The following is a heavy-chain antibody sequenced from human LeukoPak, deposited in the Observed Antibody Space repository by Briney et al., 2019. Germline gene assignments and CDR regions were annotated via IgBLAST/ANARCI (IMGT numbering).Heavy chain of an antibody. Sequence: ASVKVSCKASGGTFSSYAISWVRQAPGQGLEWMGGIIPIFGTANYAQKFQGRVTITTDESTSTAYMELSSLRSEDTAVYYCARDAETENYDFWSGYRYNWFDPWGQGTLVIVSS. D-gene: IGHD3-3*01. CDR1: GGTFSSYA. CDR3: ARDAETENYDFWSGYRYNWFDP. V-gene: IGHV1-69*05. CDR2: IIPIFGTA. J-gene: IGHJ5*02.